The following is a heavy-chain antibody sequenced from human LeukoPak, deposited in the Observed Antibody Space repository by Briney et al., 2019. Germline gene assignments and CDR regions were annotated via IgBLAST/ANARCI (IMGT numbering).Heavy chain of an antibody. J-gene: IGHJ5*02. V-gene: IGHV3-23*01. Sequence: GGSLRLSCAASGFIFSNYALMWVRQAPGKGLEWVSSITGRGDETLYADTVKGRFSLSRDNSKNMLYLQMYSLGAEDTAIYYCAKVAAAGLVDWFDPWGQGTLVTVSS. D-gene: IGHD6-13*01. CDR3: AKVAAAGLVDWFDP. CDR1: GFIFSNYA. CDR2: ITGRGDET.